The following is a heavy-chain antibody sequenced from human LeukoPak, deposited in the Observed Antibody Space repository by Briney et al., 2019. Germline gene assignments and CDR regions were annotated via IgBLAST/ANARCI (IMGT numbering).Heavy chain of an antibody. CDR1: GYSFTSYW. Sequence: GESLKISCKGSGYSFTSYWIGWVRQMPGKGLEWMGIIYPGDSDTRYSPSFQGQVTISADKSISTAYLQWSSLKASDTAMYYCAGAPQYSSSWLGGIPSDYWGQGTLVTVSS. J-gene: IGHJ4*02. V-gene: IGHV5-51*01. CDR3: AGAPQYSSSWLGGIPSDY. CDR2: IYPGDSDT. D-gene: IGHD6-13*01.